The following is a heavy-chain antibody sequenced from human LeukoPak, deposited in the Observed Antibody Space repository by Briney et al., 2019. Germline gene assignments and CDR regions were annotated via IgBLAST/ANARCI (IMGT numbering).Heavy chain of an antibody. CDR3: ARHSLERAYYDILTGYRIDY. CDR1: GGSISSSSYY. Sequence: SETLSLTCTVSGGSISSSSYYWGWIRQPPGKGLEWIGSIYYSGSTYYNPSPKSRVTISVDTSKNQFSLKLSSVTAADTAVYYCARHSLERAYYDILTGYRIDYWGQGTLVTVSS. D-gene: IGHD3-9*01. J-gene: IGHJ4*02. CDR2: IYYSGST. V-gene: IGHV4-39*01.